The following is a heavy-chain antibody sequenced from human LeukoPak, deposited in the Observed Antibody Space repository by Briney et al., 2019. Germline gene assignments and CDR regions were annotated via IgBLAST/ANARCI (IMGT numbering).Heavy chain of an antibody. D-gene: IGHD2-15*01. CDR1: GFTFSSYA. V-gene: IGHV3-23*01. CDR3: AKGTYCSGGSCYYFDY. CDR2: ISGSGGST. J-gene: IGHJ4*02. Sequence: GGSLRHSCAASGFTFSSYAMSWVRQAPGKGLEWVSAISGSGGSTYYADSVKGRFTISRDNSKNTLYLQMNSLRAEDTAVYYCAKGTYCSGGSCYYFDYWGQGTLVTVSS.